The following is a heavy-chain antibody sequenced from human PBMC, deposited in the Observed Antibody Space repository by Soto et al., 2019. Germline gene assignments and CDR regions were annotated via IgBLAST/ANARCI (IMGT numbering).Heavy chain of an antibody. CDR3: ATRITVFGLLIPPFDP. CDR1: GGSVNGYY. Sequence: PSETLSLTCAVYGGSVNGYYWNWIRQPPGKGLKWIGEINHTGGTHYNPSLKSRVTMSVDTSKNQFSLRLSSVTAADTAIYCCATRITVFGLLIPPFDPWGQGTQVTVS. J-gene: IGHJ5*02. D-gene: IGHD3-3*01. V-gene: IGHV4-34*01. CDR2: INHTGGT.